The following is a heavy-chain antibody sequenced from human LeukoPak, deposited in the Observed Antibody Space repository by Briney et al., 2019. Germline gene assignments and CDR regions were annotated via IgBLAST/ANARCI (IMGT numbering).Heavy chain of an antibody. Sequence: SGPTLVKPPQTLTLTCTFSGFSLSTRGGGVGWIRQPPGKALEWLPLIYWNDDKRYSPSLKSRLTITKDTSKNQVVLTMTNMDPLDTATYYCAHRLGYCSSTSCYTFGHNWFDPWGQGTLVTVSS. CDR2: IYWNDDK. CDR3: AHRLGYCSSTSCYTFGHNWFDP. CDR1: GFSLSTRGGG. J-gene: IGHJ5*02. V-gene: IGHV2-5*01. D-gene: IGHD2-2*02.